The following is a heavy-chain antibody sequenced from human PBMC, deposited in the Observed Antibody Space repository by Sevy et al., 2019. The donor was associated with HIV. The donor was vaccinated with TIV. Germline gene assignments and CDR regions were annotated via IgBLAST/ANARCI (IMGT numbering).Heavy chain of an antibody. V-gene: IGHV3-23*01. J-gene: IGHJ6*03. CDR1: GFSFDSYG. CDR3: AKGGGGHYDPGEIGYYFYYYNMDV. CDR2: ISGSGVST. D-gene: IGHD3-22*01. Sequence: GGSLRLSCAVSGFSFDSYGMTWVRQAPGKGLEWVSGISGSGVSTYYADSVKGRFIISRDNSKNKLYLQMNSLRSEDTAIYYCAKGGGGHYDPGEIGYYFYYYNMDVWGKGTTVTVSS.